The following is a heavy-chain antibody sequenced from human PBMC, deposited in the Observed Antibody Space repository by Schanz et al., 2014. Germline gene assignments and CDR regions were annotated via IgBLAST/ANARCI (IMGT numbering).Heavy chain of an antibody. CDR2: ITYDGSNK. Sequence: QVQLVESGGGVVQPGKSLRLSCAASGFAFSDYGMHWVRQAAGKGLEWVAAITYDGSNKYYAESVKGRFAISRDNSKVPLYLQMNSLRTEDTAVYYCAGDWASGRYYSDYWGQGTLVTVSS. V-gene: IGHV3-30*03. CDR1: GFAFSDYG. D-gene: IGHD1-26*01. J-gene: IGHJ4*02. CDR3: AGDWASGRYYSDY.